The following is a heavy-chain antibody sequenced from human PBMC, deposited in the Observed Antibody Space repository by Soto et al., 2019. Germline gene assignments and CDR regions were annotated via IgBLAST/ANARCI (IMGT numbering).Heavy chain of an antibody. CDR2: ISAYNGNT. CDR3: ATHGRIADYDYVWGSYRLDAFDI. J-gene: IGHJ3*02. Sequence: QVQLVQSGAEVKKPGASVKVSCKASGYTFTSYGISWVRQAPGQGREWMGWISAYNGNTNYAQKLQGRVTMTTDTATSTAYMELRSLRSDDTAVYYCATHGRIADYDYVWGSYRLDAFDIWGQGTMVTVSS. D-gene: IGHD3-16*02. CDR1: GYTFTSYG. V-gene: IGHV1-18*01.